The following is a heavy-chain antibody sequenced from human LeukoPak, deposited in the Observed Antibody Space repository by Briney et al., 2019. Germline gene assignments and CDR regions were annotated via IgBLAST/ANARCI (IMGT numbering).Heavy chain of an antibody. V-gene: IGHV4-39*07. Sequence: SETLSLTCTVSGGSISSSSYYRGWIRQPPGKGLEWIGSIYYSGSTYYNPFLKSRVTISVDTSKNQFSLKLSSVTAADTAVYYCARVVPAAIGGTDYWGQGTLVTVSS. CDR2: IYYSGST. D-gene: IGHD2-2*02. J-gene: IGHJ4*02. CDR1: GGSISSSSYY. CDR3: ARVVPAAIGGTDY.